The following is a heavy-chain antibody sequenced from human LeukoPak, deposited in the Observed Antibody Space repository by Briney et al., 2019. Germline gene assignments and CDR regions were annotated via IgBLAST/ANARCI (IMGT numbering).Heavy chain of an antibody. CDR3: ARDPNWGNY. Sequence: GGSLRLSCAASGFTFSTYTMNWVRQAPGEGLEWVTSISSRSIYIYYVDSVKGRFTISRDNAKNSVYLQMSSLRAEDTAVYYCARDPNWGNYWGQGTLVTVSS. CDR1: GFTFSTYT. J-gene: IGHJ4*02. CDR2: ISSRSIYI. D-gene: IGHD7-27*01. V-gene: IGHV3-21*01.